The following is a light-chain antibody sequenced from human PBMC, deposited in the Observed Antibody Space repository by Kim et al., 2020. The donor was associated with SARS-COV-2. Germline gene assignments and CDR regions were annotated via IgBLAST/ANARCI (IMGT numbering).Light chain of an antibody. CDR2: QDK. Sequence: SYELTQPPSVSVSPGQTASITYSGDKLGDKYACWYQQKPGQSPVLVIYQDKKRPSGIPERFSGSNSGNTATLTISGTQAMDEADYYCQAWDSDTGVFGGGTQLTVL. J-gene: IGLJ3*02. CDR1: KLGDKY. CDR3: QAWDSDTGV. V-gene: IGLV3-1*01.